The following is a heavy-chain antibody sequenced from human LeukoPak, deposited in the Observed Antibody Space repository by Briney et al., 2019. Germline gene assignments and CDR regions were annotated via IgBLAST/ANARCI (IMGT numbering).Heavy chain of an antibody. CDR3: VRPDDNSFDF. V-gene: IGHV4-61*02. J-gene: IGHJ3*01. CDR1: GGSISNNSYY. D-gene: IGHD3-9*01. CDR2: IYTSGST. Sequence: SETLSLTCTVSGGSISNNSYYWSWIRQPAGKGLEWIGRIYTSGSTNYNPSLKSRVTISVDPSNNQFSLRLSSVTAADTAVYYCVRPDDNSFDFWGQGTMVTVSS.